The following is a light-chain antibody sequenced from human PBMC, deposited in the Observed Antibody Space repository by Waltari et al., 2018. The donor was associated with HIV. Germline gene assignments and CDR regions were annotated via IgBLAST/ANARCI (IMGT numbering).Light chain of an antibody. V-gene: IGLV1-40*01. CDR1: SSNIGAGYD. J-gene: IGLJ2*01. CDR2: GNS. Sequence: QSVLTQPPSVSGAPGQRVTISCTGSSSNIGAGYDVPWYQQLPGTAPKLLIYGNSNRPSGVPDRFSGSKSGTSASLAITGLQAEDEADYYCQSYDSSLSGWRVFGGGTKLTVL. CDR3: QSYDSSLSGWRV.